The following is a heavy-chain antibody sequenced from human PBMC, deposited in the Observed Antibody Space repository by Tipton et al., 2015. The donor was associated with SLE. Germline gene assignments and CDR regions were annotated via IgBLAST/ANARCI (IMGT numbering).Heavy chain of an antibody. V-gene: IGHV4-34*01. CDR2: INHSGST. J-gene: IGHJ4*02. D-gene: IGHD6-19*01. CDR1: GGSFSGYY. CDR3: ARLGIAVAGTFDY. Sequence: TLSLTCAVYGGSFSGYYWSWIRQPPGKGLEWIGEINHSGSTNYNPSLKSRVTISVDMSKNQFSLKLSPVTAADTAVYYCARLGIAVAGTFDYWGQGTLVTVSS.